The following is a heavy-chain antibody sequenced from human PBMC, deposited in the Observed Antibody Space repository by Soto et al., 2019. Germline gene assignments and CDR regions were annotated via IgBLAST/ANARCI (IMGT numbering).Heavy chain of an antibody. V-gene: IGHV1-18*01. CDR1: GYTFTSYG. CDR3: ARGRRGEAAGRYYYYGMDV. CDR2: ISAYNGNT. Sequence: QVQLVQSGAEVKKPGASVKVSCKASGYTFTSYGISWVRQAPGQGLEWMGWISAYNGNTNYAQKLQGRVTMTTDTSTSTDYMELGSLRSEDTAVYYCARGRRGEAAGRYYYYGMDVWGQGTTVTVSS. D-gene: IGHD6-13*01. J-gene: IGHJ6*02.